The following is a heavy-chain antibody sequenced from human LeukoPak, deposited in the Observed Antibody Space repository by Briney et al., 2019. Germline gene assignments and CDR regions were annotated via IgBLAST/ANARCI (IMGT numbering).Heavy chain of an antibody. D-gene: IGHD3-22*01. CDR2: IKQDGSEK. J-gene: IGHJ4*02. V-gene: IGHV3-7*01. Sequence: GGSLRLSCAASGFTFSSYLMSWVRQAPGKGLEWVANIKQDGSEKYYVDSVKGRFTISRDNAKNSLYLQMNSLRAEDTAVYYCARGGGYYYFDYWGQGTLVTVSS. CDR1: GFTFSSYL. CDR3: ARGGGYYYFDY.